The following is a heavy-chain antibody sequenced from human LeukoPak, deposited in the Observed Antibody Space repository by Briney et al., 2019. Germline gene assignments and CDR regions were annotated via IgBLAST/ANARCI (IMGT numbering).Heavy chain of an antibody. J-gene: IGHJ4*02. CDR3: AEDYSFRAYGDYVSDY. CDR2: ISYDGSNK. CDR1: GFTFSSYG. D-gene: IGHD4-17*01. Sequence: GGSLRLSCAASGFTFSSYGMHWVRQAPGKGLEWVAVISYDGSNKYYADSVKGRFTISRDNSKNTLYLQMNSLRAEDTAVYYCAEDYSFRAYGDYVSDYWGQGTLVTVSS. V-gene: IGHV3-30*18.